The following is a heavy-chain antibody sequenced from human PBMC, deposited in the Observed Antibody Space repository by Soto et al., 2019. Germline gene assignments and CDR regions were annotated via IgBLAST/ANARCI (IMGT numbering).Heavy chain of an antibody. D-gene: IGHD6-19*01. V-gene: IGHV1-18*01. Sequence: GASVKVSFKASGYTFTSYGISWVRQAPGQGLEWMGWISAYNGNTNYAQKLQGRVTMTTDTSTSTAYMELRSLRSDDTAVYYCARGSSGWYRSEYLQHWGQGTLDTFSS. CDR3: ARGSSGWYRSEYLQH. J-gene: IGHJ1*01. CDR2: ISAYNGNT. CDR1: GYTFTSYG.